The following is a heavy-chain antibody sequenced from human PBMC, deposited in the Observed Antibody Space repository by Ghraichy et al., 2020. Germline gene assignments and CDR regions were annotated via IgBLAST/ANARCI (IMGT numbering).Heavy chain of an antibody. CDR3: ARGKAYCGGDCYLPDDY. J-gene: IGHJ4*02. V-gene: IGHV1-2*02. CDR1: GYTFTGYY. Sequence: ASVKVSCKASGYTFTGYYMHWVRQAPGQGLEWMGWINPNSGGTNYAQKFQGRVTMTRDTSISTAYMELSRLRSDDTAVYYCARGKAYCGGDCYLPDDYWGQGTLVTVSS. D-gene: IGHD2-21*02. CDR2: INPNSGGT.